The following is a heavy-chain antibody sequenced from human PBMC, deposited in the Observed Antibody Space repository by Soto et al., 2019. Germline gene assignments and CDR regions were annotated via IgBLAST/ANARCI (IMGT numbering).Heavy chain of an antibody. D-gene: IGHD5-12*01. Sequence: QVQLVESGGGVVQPGRSLRLSCAASGFTFSNYGMHWVRQAPGKGLEWVAVIWYDGSNKYYADSVKGRFTISRDNSKNTLYLKMNSLRAEDTAVYYCATHVDADYWGQGTLVTVSS. CDR1: GFTFSNYG. CDR2: IWYDGSNK. J-gene: IGHJ4*02. V-gene: IGHV3-33*01. CDR3: ATHVDADY.